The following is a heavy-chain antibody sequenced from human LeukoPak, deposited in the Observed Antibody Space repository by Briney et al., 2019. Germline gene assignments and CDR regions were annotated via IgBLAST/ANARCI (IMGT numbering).Heavy chain of an antibody. V-gene: IGHV3-7*03. CDR1: GFTVSSYW. Sequence: GGSLRLSCAASGFTVSSYWMNWVRQAPGKGPEWVANIKEDGSEKYYVDSVKGRFTISRDNAKNSLYLQMDSLRAEDTAIYYCVRSWGWVADHWGQGRLATVSS. J-gene: IGHJ4*02. D-gene: IGHD6-13*01. CDR2: IKEDGSEK. CDR3: VRSWGWVADH.